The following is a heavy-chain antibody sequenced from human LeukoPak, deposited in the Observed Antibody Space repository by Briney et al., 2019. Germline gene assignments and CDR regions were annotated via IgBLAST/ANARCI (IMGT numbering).Heavy chain of an antibody. Sequence: SETLSLTCTVSGGSISSYYWSWIRQPPGKGLEWIGCIYYSGSTNYNPSLKSRVTISVDTTKNQFSLKLSSVTAADTAVYYCARELYYDFWSGYSGWFDPWGQGTLVTVSS. V-gene: IGHV4-59*12. CDR2: IYYSGST. CDR1: GGSISSYY. D-gene: IGHD3-3*01. CDR3: ARELYYDFWSGYSGWFDP. J-gene: IGHJ5*02.